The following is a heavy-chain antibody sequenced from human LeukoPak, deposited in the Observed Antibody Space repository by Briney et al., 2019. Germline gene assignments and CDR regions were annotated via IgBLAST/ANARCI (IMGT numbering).Heavy chain of an antibody. CDR3: ARDRYDFWSGYPTYYFDY. CDR2: ISSNGGST. J-gene: IGHJ4*02. Sequence: PGGSLRLSCAASGFTFSTYAMHWVRQAPGKGLEYVSSISSNGGSTYYANSVKGRFTISRDNSKNTLYLQMGSLRAEDMAVYYCARDRYDFWSGYPTYYFDYWGQGTLVTVSS. V-gene: IGHV3-64*01. D-gene: IGHD3-3*01. CDR1: GFTFSTYA.